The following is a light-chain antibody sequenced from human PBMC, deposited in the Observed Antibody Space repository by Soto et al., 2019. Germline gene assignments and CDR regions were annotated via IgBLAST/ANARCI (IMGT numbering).Light chain of an antibody. CDR1: QSISTW. Sequence: DTNMTQSPSSWSASVCDRVTITCRASQSISTWLACYQQKPGKAPKRLIYGGSSLQSGVPSRFSGSGSGTDFTLTISNLQPEDFATYYCQQANSFPISFGQGTRLEIK. V-gene: IGKV1D-12*01. J-gene: IGKJ5*01. CDR3: QQANSFPIS. CDR2: GGS.